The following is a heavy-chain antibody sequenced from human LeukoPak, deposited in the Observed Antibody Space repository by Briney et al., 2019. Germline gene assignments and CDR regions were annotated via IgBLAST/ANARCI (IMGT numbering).Heavy chain of an antibody. CDR3: AREGSYYGPKRAFDI. CDR2: ISAYNGNT. J-gene: IGHJ3*02. Sequence: ASVKVSCKASGYTFTSYGISWVRQAPGQGVEWMGWISAYNGNTNYVQKLQGRVTMTTDTSTSTAYMELRSLRSDDTAVYYCAREGSYYGPKRAFDIWGQGTMVTVSS. D-gene: IGHD1-26*01. CDR1: GYTFTSYG. V-gene: IGHV1-18*01.